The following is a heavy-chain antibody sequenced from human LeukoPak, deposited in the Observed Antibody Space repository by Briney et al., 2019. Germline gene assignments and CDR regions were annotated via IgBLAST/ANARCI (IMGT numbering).Heavy chain of an antibody. CDR2: ISAYNGNT. V-gene: IGHV1-18*01. D-gene: IGHD3-22*01. J-gene: IGHJ4*02. Sequence: ASVTVSCKASGYTFTSYGISWVRQAPGQGLEWMGWISAYNGNTNYAQMLQGRVTMTTDTSTSTAYMELRSLRSDDTAVYYCARHYYDSSGSNLRDCWGQGTLVTVSS. CDR1: GYTFTSYG. CDR3: ARHYYDSSGSNLRDC.